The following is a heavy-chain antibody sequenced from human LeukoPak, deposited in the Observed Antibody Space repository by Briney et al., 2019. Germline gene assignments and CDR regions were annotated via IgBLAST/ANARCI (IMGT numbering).Heavy chain of an antibody. CDR3: AKDRYSSSWEGFDP. D-gene: IGHD6-13*01. J-gene: IGHJ5*02. CDR1: GFNFSSYG. V-gene: IGHV3-30*18. CDR2: ISYDGSNK. Sequence: GGSLRLSCAASGFNFSSYGMHWVRQAPGKGLEWVAVISYDGSNKCYADSVKGRFTISRDNSKNTLYLQMNSLRAEDTAVYYCAKDRYSSSWEGFDPWGQGTLVTVSS.